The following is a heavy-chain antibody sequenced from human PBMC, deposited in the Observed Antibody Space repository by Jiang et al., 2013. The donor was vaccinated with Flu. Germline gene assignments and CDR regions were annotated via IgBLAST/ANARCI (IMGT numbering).Heavy chain of an antibody. J-gene: IGHJ4*02. CDR2: IYYSGST. D-gene: IGHD5-18*01. Sequence: LLKPSETLSLICTVSGGSISSSSYYWGWIRQPPGKGLEYIGGIYYSGSTYYNPSLKSRVTMSLDTSKNQFSLKLSPVTAADTAVYYCARRGYSYGSGYFDYWGQGTLVTVSS. CDR3: ARRGYSYGSGYFDY. V-gene: IGHV4-39*01. CDR1: GGSISSSSYY.